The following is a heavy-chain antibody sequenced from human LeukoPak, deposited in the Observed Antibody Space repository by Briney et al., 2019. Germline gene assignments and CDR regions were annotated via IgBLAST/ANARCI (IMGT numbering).Heavy chain of an antibody. CDR1: GYTLTELS. CDR2: FDPEDGET. J-gene: IGHJ3*02. V-gene: IGHV1-24*01. D-gene: IGHD2-15*01. CDR3: ATDYCSGGSCYSAPGAFDI. Sequence: GASVKVSCKVSGYTLTELSMHWVRQAPGKGLEWMGGFDPEDGETIYAQKFQGRVTMTEDTSTDTAYMELSRLRSEDTAVYYCATDYCSGGSCYSAPGAFDIWGQGTMGTVSS.